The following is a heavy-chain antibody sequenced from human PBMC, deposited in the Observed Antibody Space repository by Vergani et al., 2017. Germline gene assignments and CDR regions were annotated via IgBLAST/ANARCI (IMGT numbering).Heavy chain of an antibody. V-gene: IGHV3-30-3*01. CDR2: ISYDGRNK. CDR1: GFTFSSYA. Sequence: QVQLVESGGGVVQPGRSLRLSCAASGFTFSSYAMHWVRQAPGKGLEWVAVISYDGRNKYYADSVKGRFTISRDNSKNTLYLQMNSLRAEDTAVYYCARALKTLLLWFGGGAFDIWGQGTMVTVSS. D-gene: IGHD3-10*01. J-gene: IGHJ3*02. CDR3: ARALKTLLLWFGGGAFDI.